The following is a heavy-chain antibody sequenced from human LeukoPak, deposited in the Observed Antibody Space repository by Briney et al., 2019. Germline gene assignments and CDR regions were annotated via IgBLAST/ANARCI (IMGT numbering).Heavy chain of an antibody. CDR3: ARDDEEIAAAGHDY. CDR1: GYTFTGYY. V-gene: IGHV1-2*06. Sequence: ASVKVSCKASGYTFTGYYMHWVRQAPGQGLEWMGRINPNSGGTNYAQKFQGRVTMTRDTSISTAYMELSRLRSDDTAVYYCARDDEEIAAAGHDYWGQGTLVTVSS. J-gene: IGHJ4*02. D-gene: IGHD6-13*01. CDR2: INPNSGGT.